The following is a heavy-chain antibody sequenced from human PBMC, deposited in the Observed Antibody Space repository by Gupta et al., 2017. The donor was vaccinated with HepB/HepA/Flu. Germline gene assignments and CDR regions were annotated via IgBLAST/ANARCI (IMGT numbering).Heavy chain of an antibody. CDR2: IKGRTDGETI. V-gene: IGHV3-15*01. J-gene: IGHJ4*02. Sequence: EVHLVESGGGLVKPGGPLRLYCAASGVSFKDAYMSWVRQAPGKGLEWIGRIKGRTDGETIDYAAPMKGRFTISRDHSKSTLLLQMDGLKTEDTAVYYCTTIKMAAADSWGQGTLVTVST. CDR1: GVSFKDAY. CDR3: TTIKMAAADS. D-gene: IGHD2-8*01.